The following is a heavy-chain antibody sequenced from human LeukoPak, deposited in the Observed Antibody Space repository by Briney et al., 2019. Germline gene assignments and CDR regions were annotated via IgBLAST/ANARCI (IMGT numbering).Heavy chain of an antibody. J-gene: IGHJ5*02. V-gene: IGHV3-30*03. Sequence: PGGSLRLSCVVSGFTFSSYGMHWVRQAPGKGLEWGALISYDGSNIYHADSVKGRFTISRDNSKNTLYLQMNSLRAEDTAVYYCARPDLMREIRFDPWGQGTLVTVSS. CDR2: ISYDGSNI. CDR3: ARPDLMREIRFDP. CDR1: GFTFSSYG.